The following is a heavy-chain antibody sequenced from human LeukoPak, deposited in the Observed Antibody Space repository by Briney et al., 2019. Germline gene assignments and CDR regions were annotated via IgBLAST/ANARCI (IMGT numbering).Heavy chain of an antibody. CDR1: GFPFSSYG. J-gene: IGHJ1*01. CDR3: AKAYCSSTRCSSDLYFQH. CDR2: IRYDGSNK. Sequence: GGSLRLSCAASGFPFSSYGMHWVRQAPGKGPEWVAFIRYDGSNKYYADSVKGRFTISRDNSKNTLYLQMNSLRAEDTAVYYCAKAYCSSTRCSSDLYFQHWGQGTLVTVSS. D-gene: IGHD2-2*01. V-gene: IGHV3-30*02.